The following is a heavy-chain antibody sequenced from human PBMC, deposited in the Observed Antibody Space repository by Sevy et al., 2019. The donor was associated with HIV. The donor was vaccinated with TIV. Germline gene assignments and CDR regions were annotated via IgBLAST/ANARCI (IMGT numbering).Heavy chain of an antibody. J-gene: IGHJ4*02. CDR3: AREGIIVATIAFDY. D-gene: IGHD5-12*01. Sequence: GGSLRLSCAASGFTFSSYSVNWVRQAPGKGLEWVSSISSSSSYIYYADSVKGRFTISRDNAKNSLYLQMNSLRAEDTAVYYCAREGIIVATIAFDYWGQGTLVTVSS. CDR1: GFTFSSYS. V-gene: IGHV3-21*01. CDR2: ISSSSSYI.